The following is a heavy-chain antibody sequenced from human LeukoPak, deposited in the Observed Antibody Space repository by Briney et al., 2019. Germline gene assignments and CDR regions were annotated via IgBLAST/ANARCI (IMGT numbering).Heavy chain of an antibody. V-gene: IGHV3-30*18. CDR2: ISYDGSNK. CDR3: AKDRRFWSGYYPDY. J-gene: IGHJ4*02. CDR1: GFTFSSYG. Sequence: GGSLRLSCAASGFTFSSYGMHGVRQAPGKGLEGVAVISYDGSNKYYADSVKGRFTISRDNSKNTLYLQMNSLRAEDTAVYYCAKDRRFWSGYYPDYWGQGTLVTVSS. D-gene: IGHD3-3*01.